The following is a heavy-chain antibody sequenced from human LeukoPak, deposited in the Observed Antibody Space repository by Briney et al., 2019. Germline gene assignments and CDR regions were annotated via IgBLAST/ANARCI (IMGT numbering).Heavy chain of an antibody. CDR2: VSAYNGDT. CDR1: GYTFTSYG. J-gene: IGHJ4*02. Sequence: ASVKVSCKASGYTFTSYGFSWVRQAPGQGLEWMGWVSAYNGDTNYAQKVQGRVTMTTDTSTSTAYMELRSLRSDDTAVYYCARIAQQHLARHFDFWDQGTLVTVSS. CDR3: ARIAQQHLARHFDF. V-gene: IGHV1-18*04. D-gene: IGHD6-13*01.